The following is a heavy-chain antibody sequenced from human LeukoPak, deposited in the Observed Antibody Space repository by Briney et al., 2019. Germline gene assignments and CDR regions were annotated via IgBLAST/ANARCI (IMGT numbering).Heavy chain of an antibody. J-gene: IGHJ4*02. D-gene: IGHD3-22*01. CDR3: ARDWGAYYHFFDY. CDR2: IKQDGSER. CDR1: GFSMSVYW. V-gene: IGHV3-7*01. Sequence: GGSLRLSCEASGFSMSVYWMSWVRQAPGKGLEWVGNIKQDGSERNYVDSVKGRFTISRDNAKKSLYLQMNSLRAEDTAVYYCARDWGAYYHFFDYWGQGTLVAVSS.